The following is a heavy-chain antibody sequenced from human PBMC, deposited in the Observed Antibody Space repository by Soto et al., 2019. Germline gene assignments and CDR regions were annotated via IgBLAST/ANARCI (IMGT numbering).Heavy chain of an antibody. CDR3: AREVVTTKWYFDN. Sequence: QVQLMESGGGVVQPGGSLRLPYSYVTSGFTFSAYSMHWFRQAPGKGLEWVAVASSSGGTQFYADSVKGRFTISRDNSKNTLYLEMNSLRPEDTALYYCAREVVTTKWYFDNWGQGMLVTVSS. CDR1: GFTFSAYS. J-gene: IGHJ4*02. D-gene: IGHD2-8*01. V-gene: IGHV3-30-3*01. CDR2: ASSSGGTQ.